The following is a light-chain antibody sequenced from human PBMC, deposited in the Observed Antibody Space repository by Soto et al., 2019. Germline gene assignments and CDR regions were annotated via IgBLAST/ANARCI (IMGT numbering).Light chain of an antibody. CDR2: AAS. Sequence: EIVMTQSPATLSVSPGERATLSCRASQGLSSNLAWYQQKPGQAPRLLIYAASTRATGIPARFSGSGSGTEFPLISSSLPSEDVAFFYCQQNNNWPLTFGGGTKVEIK. V-gene: IGKV3-15*01. CDR1: QGLSSN. J-gene: IGKJ4*01. CDR3: QQNNNWPLT.